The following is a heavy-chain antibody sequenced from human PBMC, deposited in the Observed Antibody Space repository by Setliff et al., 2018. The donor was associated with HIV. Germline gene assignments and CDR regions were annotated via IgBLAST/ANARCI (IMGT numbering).Heavy chain of an antibody. Sequence: ASVKVSCKASNYTFTNYTITWVRQAPGQRPEWMGWISAYDGDTKYAQKFHNRLSMTADTSTTTAYMDLRGLTSDDTGVYYCARVGLSAVPFPTVYWGQGTLVTVSS. CDR1: NYTFTNYT. V-gene: IGHV1-18*01. CDR2: ISAYDGDT. D-gene: IGHD4-4*01. J-gene: IGHJ4*02. CDR3: ARVGLSAVPFPTVY.